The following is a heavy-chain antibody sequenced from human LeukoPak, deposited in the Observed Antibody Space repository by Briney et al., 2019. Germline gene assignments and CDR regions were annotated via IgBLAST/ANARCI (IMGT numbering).Heavy chain of an antibody. D-gene: IGHD2-15*01. CDR3: ARDSLWQLLDYFAY. J-gene: IGHJ4*02. Sequence: GGSLRLSCAASGFTFSSYAMSWVRQIPGKGLEWVSTISGGGGSTSYADSVKGRFTISRDNSKSTLFLQMNSLRAEDTALYYCARDSLWQLLDYFAYWGQGTLVTVSS. V-gene: IGHV3-23*01. CDR1: GFTFSSYA. CDR2: ISGGGGST.